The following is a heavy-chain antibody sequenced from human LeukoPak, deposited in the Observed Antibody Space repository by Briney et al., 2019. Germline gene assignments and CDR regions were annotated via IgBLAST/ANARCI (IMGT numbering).Heavy chain of an antibody. D-gene: IGHD6-19*01. CDR3: AKRLPHNGWNFFDY. J-gene: IGHJ4*02. CDR1: GFTFSSYA. V-gene: IGHV3-23*01. CDR2: ISGSGGST. Sequence: QPGGSLRLSCAASGFTFSSYAMSWVRQAPGKGLEWVSAISGSGGSTYYADSVKGRFTISRDNSKNTLYLQINSLTAEDTAVYYCAKRLPHNGWNFFDYWGQGTLVTVSS.